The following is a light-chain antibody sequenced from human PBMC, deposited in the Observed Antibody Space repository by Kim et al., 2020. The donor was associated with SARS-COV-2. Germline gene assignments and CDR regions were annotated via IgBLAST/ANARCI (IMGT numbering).Light chain of an antibody. V-gene: IGLV2-23*02. Sequence: QSALTQPASVSGSPGQSITISCTGTSSDVWSYNLVSWYQQHPGKAPKLMIYEVSKRPSGVSNRFSGSKSGNTASLTISGLQAEDEADYYCCSYAGSSTLVFGGGTQLTVL. CDR2: EVS. CDR1: SSDVWSYNL. CDR3: CSYAGSSTLV. J-gene: IGLJ2*01.